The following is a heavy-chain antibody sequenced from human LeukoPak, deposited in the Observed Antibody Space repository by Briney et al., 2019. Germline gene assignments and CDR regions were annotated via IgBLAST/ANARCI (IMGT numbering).Heavy chain of an antibody. Sequence: PSETLSLTCTVSGGSISNYYWSWIRQPPGKELEWIGYIYYSGSTNYNPSLKSRVTMSVDTSKNQFSLKLSSVTAADTAVYYCASSGDGYSYYYYYMDVWGKGTSVTVSS. J-gene: IGHJ6*03. V-gene: IGHV4-59*01. CDR2: IYYSGST. CDR1: GGSISNYY. CDR3: ASSGDGYSYYYYYMDV. D-gene: IGHD3-10*01.